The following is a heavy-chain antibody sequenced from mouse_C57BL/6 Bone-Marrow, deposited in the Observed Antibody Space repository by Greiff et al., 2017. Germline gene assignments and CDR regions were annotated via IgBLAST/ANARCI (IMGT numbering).Heavy chain of an antibody. CDR3: AREDRSGSIAY. CDR1: GYSFTDYN. Sequence: VQLLQSGPELVKPGASVKISCKASGYSFTDYNMNWVKPSHGKSLEWIGVITPNYGTTSYNQKLTGKATLPVDPSSSPASMQRNSLTSEDSSVYYCAREDRSGSIAYWGQGTLVTVAA. J-gene: IGHJ3*01. D-gene: IGHD3-2*02. CDR2: ITPNYGTT. V-gene: IGHV1-39*01.